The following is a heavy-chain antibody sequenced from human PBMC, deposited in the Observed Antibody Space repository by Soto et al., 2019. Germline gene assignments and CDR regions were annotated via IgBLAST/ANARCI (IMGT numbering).Heavy chain of an antibody. CDR1: GGTFSSYA. D-gene: IGHD2-15*01. J-gene: IGHJ4*02. CDR2: IIPIFGTA. V-gene: IGHV1-69*13. CDR3: ARCYGSAGGDFDY. Sequence: GASVKVSCKASGGTFSSYAISWVRQAPGQGLEWMGGIIPIFGTANYAQKFQGRVTITADESTSTAYMELSSLRSEDTAVYYCARCYGSAGGDFDYWGQGTLVTVSS.